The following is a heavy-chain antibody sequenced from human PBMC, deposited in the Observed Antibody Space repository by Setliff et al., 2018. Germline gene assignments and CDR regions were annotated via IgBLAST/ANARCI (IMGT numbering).Heavy chain of an antibody. V-gene: IGHV4-61*02. J-gene: IGHJ4*02. CDR2: IYTSGRT. CDR3: ARDFDSSGNFDY. Sequence: SETLSLTCTVSGGSISSGSYYWSWIRQPAGKGLEWIGRIYTSGRTNYNPSLKSRVTISIDTSKNQFSLKLSSVTAADTAVYYCARDFDSSGNFDYWGQGTLVTVSS. CDR1: GGSISSGSYY. D-gene: IGHD3-22*01.